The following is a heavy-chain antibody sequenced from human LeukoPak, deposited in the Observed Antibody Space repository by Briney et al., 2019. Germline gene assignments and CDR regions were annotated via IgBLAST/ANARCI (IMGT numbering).Heavy chain of an antibody. CDR3: ARDALSSWYLDY. CDR1: GFTFSTYS. V-gene: IGHV3-21*01. J-gene: IGHJ4*02. Sequence: GGSLRLSCAASGFTFSTYSMNWVRQAPGKGLQWVSSIGSSSGYIYYADSVKGRFTISRDNAKNSLYLQMNSLRAEDTAVYYCARDALSSWYLDYWGQGTLVTVSS. D-gene: IGHD6-13*01. CDR2: IGSSSGYI.